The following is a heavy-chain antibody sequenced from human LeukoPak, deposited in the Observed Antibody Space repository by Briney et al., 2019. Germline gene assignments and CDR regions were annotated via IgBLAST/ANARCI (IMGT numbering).Heavy chain of an antibody. CDR3: VRDRVGPDY. V-gene: IGHV3-74*01. J-gene: IGHJ4*02. Sequence: GGSLRLSCAASGFTFSSAWMRWVRQAPGTGLVWVSRITDDATTTYADSVRGRFTISRDNAKNILYLQMNSLRAEDTAVYYCVRDRVGPDYWGQGTLVTVSS. CDR2: ITDDATT. D-gene: IGHD1-26*01. CDR1: GFTFSSAW.